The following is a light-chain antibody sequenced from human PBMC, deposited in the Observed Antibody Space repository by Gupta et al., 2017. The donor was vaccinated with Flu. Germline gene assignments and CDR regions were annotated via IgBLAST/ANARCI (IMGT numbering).Light chain of an antibody. CDR1: QSISHC. Sequence: VGDIVTFTCRASQSISHCVAWYQQRPGNVAKRFIYKASNLEDVVPSRFTGSGSGTEFTLTISGLQPDDFATYFCQRYNNYPTFGQGTRVEIK. V-gene: IGKV1-5*03. CDR2: KAS. CDR3: QRYNNYPT. J-gene: IGKJ2*01.